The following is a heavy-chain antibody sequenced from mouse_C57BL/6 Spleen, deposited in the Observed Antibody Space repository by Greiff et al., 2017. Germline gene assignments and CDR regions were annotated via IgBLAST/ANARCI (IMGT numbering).Heavy chain of an antibody. V-gene: IGHV3-6*01. J-gene: IGHJ1*03. CDR1: GYSITSGYY. D-gene: IGHD2-4*01. CDR2: ISYDGSN. CDR3: ARGGDDYDTDCYFDV. Sequence: EVQLVESGPGLVKPSQSLSLTCSVTGYSITSGYYWNWIRQFPGNKLEWMGYISYDGSNNYNPSLKNRISITRDTSKNQFFLKLNSVTTEDTATYYCARGGDDYDTDCYFDVWGTGTTVTVSS.